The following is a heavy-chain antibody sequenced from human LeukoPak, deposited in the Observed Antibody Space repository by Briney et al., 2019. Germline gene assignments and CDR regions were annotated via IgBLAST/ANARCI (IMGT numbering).Heavy chain of an antibody. CDR2: IYYSGST. Sequence: MPSETLSLTCTVSGGSISSSSYYWGWIRQPPGKGLEWIGSIYYSGSTCYNPSLKSRVTISVDTSKNQFSLKLSSVTAADTAVYYCASDSSGWHDAFDIWGQGTMVTVSS. CDR3: ASDSSGWHDAFDI. J-gene: IGHJ3*02. D-gene: IGHD6-19*01. V-gene: IGHV4-39*07. CDR1: GGSISSSSYY.